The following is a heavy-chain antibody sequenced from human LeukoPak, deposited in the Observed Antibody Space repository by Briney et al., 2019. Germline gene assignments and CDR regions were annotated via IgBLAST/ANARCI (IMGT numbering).Heavy chain of an antibody. CDR2: IYCGGST. CDR3: ARLYTSFRAFDI. D-gene: IGHD6-6*01. CDR1: GGSISSGDYY. V-gene: IGHV4-31*11. Sequence: SETLSLTCAVSGGSISSGDYYWSWIRQHPGEGLEWIGYIYCGGSTYYHPSLKSRLTISVDTSKNQFSLKLSSVTAADTAVYYCARLYTSFRAFDIWGQGTMVTVSS. J-gene: IGHJ3*02.